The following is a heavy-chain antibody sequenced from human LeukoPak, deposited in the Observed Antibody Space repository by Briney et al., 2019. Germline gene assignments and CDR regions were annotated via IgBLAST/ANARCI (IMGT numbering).Heavy chain of an antibody. J-gene: IGHJ4*02. Sequence: SETLPLTCAVYGGSFSGYYWSWIRQPPGKGLEWIGEINHSGSTNYNPSLKSRVTISVDTSKNQFSLKLSSVTAADTAVYYCARGHGGNIGDYWGQGTLVTVSS. D-gene: IGHD2-15*01. CDR2: INHSGST. V-gene: IGHV4-34*01. CDR3: ARGHGGNIGDY. CDR1: GGSFSGYY.